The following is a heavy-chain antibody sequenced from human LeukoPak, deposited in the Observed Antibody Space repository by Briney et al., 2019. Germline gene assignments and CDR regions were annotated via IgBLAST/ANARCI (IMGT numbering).Heavy chain of an antibody. J-gene: IGHJ4*02. CDR1: GGTFSSYA. CDR2: IIPILGIA. D-gene: IGHD6-19*01. V-gene: IGHV1-69*04. CDR3: ARGYSSGWSNMNFDY. Sequence: GASVKVSCKASGGTFSSYAISWVRQAPGQGLEWTGRIIPILGIANYAQKFQGRVTITADKSTSTAYMELSSLRSEDTAVYYCARGYSSGWSNMNFDYWGQGTLVTVSS.